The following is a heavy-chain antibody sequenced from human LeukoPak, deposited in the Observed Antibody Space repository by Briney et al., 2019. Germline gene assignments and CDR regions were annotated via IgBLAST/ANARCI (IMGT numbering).Heavy chain of an antibody. D-gene: IGHD3-10*01. CDR1: GGTVSNYA. CDR3: ARRRHRGNYYYYGMDL. Sequence: ASVKVSCKASGGTVSNYAISWVRQAPGQGLEWMGRIVPILGMVNYAQRFQGRVTITADKSTSTAYMELSSLRSEDTAVYYCARRRHRGNYYYYGMDLWGQGTTVTVSS. J-gene: IGHJ6*02. V-gene: IGHV1-69*04. CDR2: IVPILGMV.